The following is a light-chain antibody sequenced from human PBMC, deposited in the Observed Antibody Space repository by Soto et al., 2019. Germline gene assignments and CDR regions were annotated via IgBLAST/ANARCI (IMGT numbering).Light chain of an antibody. J-gene: IGKJ5*01. Sequence: EIMLTQSPGTLSLSPGDRATLSCRASQSVSGSYLAWYQQKPGQAPRLLIYGASTRATGIPARFSGSGSGTDFTLSISRLEPEDFALYYCQQCERSSITFGQGTRLEI. CDR3: QQCERSSIT. CDR1: QSVSGSY. V-gene: IGKV3-20*01. CDR2: GAS.